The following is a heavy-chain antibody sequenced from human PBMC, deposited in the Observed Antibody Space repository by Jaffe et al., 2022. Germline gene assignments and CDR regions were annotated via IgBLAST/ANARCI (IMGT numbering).Heavy chain of an antibody. CDR2: MNPNSGNT. J-gene: IGHJ4*02. CDR3: ATPLLPIAVAGIDY. D-gene: IGHD6-19*01. CDR1: GYTFTSYD. V-gene: IGHV1-8*01. Sequence: QVQLVQSGAEVKKPGASVKVSCKASGYTFTSYDINWVRQATGQGLEWMGWMNPNSGNTGYAQKFQGRVTMTRNTSISTAYMELSSLRSEDTAVYYCATPLLPIAVAGIDYWGQGTLVTVSS.